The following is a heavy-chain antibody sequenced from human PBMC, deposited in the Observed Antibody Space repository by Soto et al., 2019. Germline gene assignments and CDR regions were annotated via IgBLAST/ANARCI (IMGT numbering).Heavy chain of an antibody. J-gene: IGHJ6*02. V-gene: IGHV1-3*01. D-gene: IGHD1-1*01. CDR1: EDTFTRYV. CDR3: EKSTVDNSKWKQYLYGMGV. Sequence: ASVKVSCKRSEDTFTRYVLHWVRQAPGQRLEWIGWINAGNGNTKYSQNLHGRVTITRDASPRTTYMELSSLRYQDTAFYYCEKSTVDNSKWKQYLYGMGVGSQRYNVTVSS. CDR2: INAGNGNT.